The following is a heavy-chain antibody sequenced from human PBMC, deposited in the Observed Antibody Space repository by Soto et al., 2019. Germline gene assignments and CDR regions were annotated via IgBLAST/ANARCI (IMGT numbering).Heavy chain of an antibody. Sequence: ASVKVSCKSSTYTYNTHYIHWVRQAPGQGLEWVGVINPSVGSTNYAQKFQGRVSMTTDTSTTTAYMELRSLRSDDTAVYYCARVVPGAEAWFGPWGQGTLVTVSS. CDR2: INPSVGST. CDR1: TYTYNTHY. CDR3: ARVVPGAEAWFGP. J-gene: IGHJ5*02. D-gene: IGHD2-2*01. V-gene: IGHV1-46*02.